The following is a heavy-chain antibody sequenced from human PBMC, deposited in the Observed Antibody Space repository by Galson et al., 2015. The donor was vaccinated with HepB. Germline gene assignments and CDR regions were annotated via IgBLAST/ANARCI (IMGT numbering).Heavy chain of an antibody. CDR1: GFTFSSYW. J-gene: IGHJ4*02. CDR2: IKQDGSEK. Sequence: SLRLSCAASGFTFSSYWMSWVRQAPGKGLEWVANIKQDGSEKYYVDSVKGRFTISRDNAKNSLYLQMNSLRAEDTAVYYCARDGFYYYGSGSYTPFDYWGQGTLVTVSS. D-gene: IGHD3-10*01. CDR3: ARDGFYYYGSGSYTPFDY. V-gene: IGHV3-7*03.